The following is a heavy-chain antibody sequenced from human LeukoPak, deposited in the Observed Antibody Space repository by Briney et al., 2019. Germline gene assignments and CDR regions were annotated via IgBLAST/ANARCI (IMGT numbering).Heavy chain of an antibody. V-gene: IGHV3-7*01. D-gene: IGHD6-19*01. CDR2: INEDGSVK. Sequence: GGSLGLSCVASGFTFSNYWMSWVRQAPGKGLEWVANINEDGSVKYYVDSVEGRFTISRDNAKNSLYLQMSSLRAEDTALYYCATSTGWRFDYWGQGTLVTVSS. CDR3: ATSTGWRFDY. J-gene: IGHJ4*02. CDR1: GFTFSNYW.